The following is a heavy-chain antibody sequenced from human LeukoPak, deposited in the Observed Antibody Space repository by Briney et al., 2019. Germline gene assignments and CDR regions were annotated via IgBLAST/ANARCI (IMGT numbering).Heavy chain of an antibody. CDR3: ARGFVSNWFDP. V-gene: IGHV1-2*02. CDR1: GYTFTGYY. D-gene: IGHD2-15*01. J-gene: IGHJ5*02. Sequence: ASVKVSCKASGYTFTGYYMHWVRQAPGQGLEWMGWINPNSGGTNYAQKFQGRVTMTGDTSTSTVYMELSSLRSEDTAVYYCARGFVSNWFDPWGQGTLVTVSS. CDR2: INPNSGGT.